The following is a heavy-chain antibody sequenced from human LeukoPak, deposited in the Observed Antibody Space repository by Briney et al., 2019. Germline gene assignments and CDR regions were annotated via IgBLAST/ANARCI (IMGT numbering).Heavy chain of an antibody. CDR3: ARRRSDVSRAGTARSVAFDI. V-gene: IGHV1-69*01. CDR1: GGTFSSYA. J-gene: IGHJ3*02. Sequence: GASVKVSCKASGGTFSSYAISWVRQAPGQGLEWMGGIIPIFGTANYAQKFQGRVTITADESTSTVYMELSSLRSEDTAVYYCARRRSDVSRAGTARSVAFDIWGQGTMVTVSS. CDR2: IIPIFGTA. D-gene: IGHD6-19*01.